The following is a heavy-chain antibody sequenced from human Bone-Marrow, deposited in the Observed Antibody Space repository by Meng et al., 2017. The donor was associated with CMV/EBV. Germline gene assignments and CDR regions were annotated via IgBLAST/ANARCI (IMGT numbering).Heavy chain of an antibody. Sequence: GSLRLSCAVSGGSISSSNWWSWVRQPPGKGLEWIGEIYHSGSTNYNPSLKSRVTISVDKSKNQFSLKLSSVTAADTAVYYCARQYIVVVPAAIDYWGQGTLVTVSS. V-gene: IGHV4-4*02. CDR1: GGSISSSNW. D-gene: IGHD2-2*01. CDR3: ARQYIVVVPAAIDY. J-gene: IGHJ4*02. CDR2: IYHSGST.